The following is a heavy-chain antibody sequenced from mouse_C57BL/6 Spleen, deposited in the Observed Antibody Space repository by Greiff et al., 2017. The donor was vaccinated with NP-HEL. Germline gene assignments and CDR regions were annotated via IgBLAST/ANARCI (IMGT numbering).Heavy chain of an antibody. CDR3: AYYGSSYGYFDV. Sequence: VKLVESGAELARPGASVKLSCKASGYTFTSYGISWVKQRPGQGLEWIGEIYPRSGNTYYNEKFKGKATLTADKSSSTAYMELRSLTSEDSAVYFCAYYGSSYGYFDVWGTGTTVTVSS. V-gene: IGHV1-81*01. J-gene: IGHJ1*03. D-gene: IGHD1-1*01. CDR1: GYTFTSYG. CDR2: IYPRSGNT.